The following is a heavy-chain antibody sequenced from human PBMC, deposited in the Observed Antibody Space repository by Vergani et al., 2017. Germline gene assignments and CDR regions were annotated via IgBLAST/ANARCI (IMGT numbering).Heavy chain of an antibody. Sequence: VQLQESGPGLVKPSQTLSLTCSVSGDSISSGVYYWNWIRQHPGKGLEWIGYIYSTGSIHHNPSLRRRINMSVDTSKNQFSLKLNSVTAADTAMYYCARMGGYDEGDAFRIGYFDSWGPGILVTVSS. CDR2: IYSTGSI. CDR3: ARMGGYDEGDAFRIGYFDS. D-gene: IGHD3-22*01. J-gene: IGHJ4*02. CDR1: GDSISSGVYY. V-gene: IGHV4-31*03.